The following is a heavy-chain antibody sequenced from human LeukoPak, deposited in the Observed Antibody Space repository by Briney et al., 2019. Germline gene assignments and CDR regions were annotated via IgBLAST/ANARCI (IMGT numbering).Heavy chain of an antibody. CDR1: GFTFSSYW. J-gene: IGHJ4*02. Sequence: PGGSLRLSCAASGFTFSSYWMSWVRQAPGKGLEWVANIKGDGSAKYYVDSVKGRFTITRDNAKSSLFLHMNSLRAEDTAVYYCARLVLSRTWFDDFWGQGTLVTVSS. CDR3: ARLVLSRTWFDDF. D-gene: IGHD6-13*01. V-gene: IGHV3-7*01. CDR2: IKGDGSAK.